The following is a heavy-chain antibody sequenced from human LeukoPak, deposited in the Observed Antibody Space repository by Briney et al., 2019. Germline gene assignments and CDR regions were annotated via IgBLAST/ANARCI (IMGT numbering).Heavy chain of an antibody. CDR3: ARGFTLEY. J-gene: IGHJ4*02. V-gene: IGHV3-66*01. CDR1: GFTVSSNY. CDR2: FYSGDNT. D-gene: IGHD1-1*01. Sequence: HAGGSLRLSCAASGFTVSSNYMSWVRQAPGRGLEWVSVFYSGDNTYYADSVKGRFTNSRDSSKNTLFLQMNSLRVEDTAVYFCARGFTLEYWGQGTLVTVSS.